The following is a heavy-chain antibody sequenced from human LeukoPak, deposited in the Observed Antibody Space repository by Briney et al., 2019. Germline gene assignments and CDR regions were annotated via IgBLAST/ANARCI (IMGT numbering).Heavy chain of an antibody. CDR3: ARYLGGGYFDY. V-gene: IGHV1-46*01. J-gene: IGHJ4*02. Sequence: ASVKVSCKASGYTFTSYYMHWVRQAPGQGLEWMGIINPSGGSTSYAQKFQGRVTMTRDMSTSTVYMELSSLRSEDTAVYYCARYLGGGYFDYWGQGTLVTVSS. D-gene: IGHD3-16*01. CDR2: INPSGGST. CDR1: GYTFTSYY.